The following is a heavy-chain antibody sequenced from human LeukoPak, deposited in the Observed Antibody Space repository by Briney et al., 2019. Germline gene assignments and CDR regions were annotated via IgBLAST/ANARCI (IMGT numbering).Heavy chain of an antibody. J-gene: IGHJ6*03. V-gene: IGHV3-23*01. D-gene: IGHD3-22*01. Sequence: PGGSLRLSCAASGFTFSSYGMSWVRQAPGKGLEWVSAMSGDGATTYYADSVKGRFTISRDNSKNTLYLQMNSLRAGDTAVYYCAKGSKLVVITRDHYMAVWGKGTTVTISS. CDR3: AKGSKLVVITRDHYMAV. CDR1: GFTFSSYG. CDR2: MSGDGATT.